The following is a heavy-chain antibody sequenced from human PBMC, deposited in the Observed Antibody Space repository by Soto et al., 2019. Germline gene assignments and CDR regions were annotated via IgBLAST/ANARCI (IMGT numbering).Heavy chain of an antibody. J-gene: IGHJ6*02. Sequence: QVQLVQSGAEVKKPGASVKVSCKASGYTFTNYAMHWVRQAPGQRLEWMGWINAGNGNTKYTQKFQGRVTITRDTSASTAYMELSSLTSEDTAVYYCASSYYGSGNPKDYYYGIDVWGQGTTVTVSS. CDR1: GYTFTNYA. V-gene: IGHV1-3*01. CDR2: INAGNGNT. CDR3: ASSYYGSGNPKDYYYGIDV. D-gene: IGHD3-10*01.